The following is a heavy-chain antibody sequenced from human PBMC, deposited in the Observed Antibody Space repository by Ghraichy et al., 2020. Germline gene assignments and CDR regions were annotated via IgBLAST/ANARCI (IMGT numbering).Heavy chain of an antibody. D-gene: IGHD3-3*01. CDR2: ISVYNGDT. Sequence: ASVKVSCKASGYTFNRYGISWVRQAPGQGLEWMGWISVYNGDTKYAQKLQARVTMTTDTSTSTAYMELRSLRFDETAVYYCARKGPENYDFWSGYLDVWGQGTTVTVSS. V-gene: IGHV1-18*01. CDR1: GYTFNRYG. J-gene: IGHJ6*02. CDR3: ARKGPENYDFWSGYLDV.